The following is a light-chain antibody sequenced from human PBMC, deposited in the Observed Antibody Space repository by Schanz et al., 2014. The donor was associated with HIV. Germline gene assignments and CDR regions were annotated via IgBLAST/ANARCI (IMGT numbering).Light chain of an antibody. Sequence: QSALTQPPSASGSPGQSVTISCTGTSSDVGAYNYVSWYQHHPGKAPKLIIYEVNKWPSGVPGRFSGSKSGNTASLIVSGLQAEDEADYYCQSYDSSLSISGVFGTGTKLTVL. CDR1: SSDVGAYNY. CDR3: QSYDSSLSISGV. V-gene: IGLV2-8*01. CDR2: EVN. J-gene: IGLJ1*01.